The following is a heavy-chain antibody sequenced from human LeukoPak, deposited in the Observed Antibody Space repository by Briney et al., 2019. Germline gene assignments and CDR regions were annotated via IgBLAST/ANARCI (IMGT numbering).Heavy chain of an antibody. CDR2: ISAYNGNT. D-gene: IGHD3-10*01. J-gene: IGHJ4*02. CDR1: GYTFTSYD. CDR3: ARGYYYGSGGDY. V-gene: IGHV1-18*01. Sequence: ASVKVSCKASGYTFTSYDINWVRQATGQGLEWMGWISAYNGNTNYAQKLQGRVTMTTDTSTSTAYMELRSLRSDDTAVYYCARGYYYGSGGDYWGQGTLVTVSS.